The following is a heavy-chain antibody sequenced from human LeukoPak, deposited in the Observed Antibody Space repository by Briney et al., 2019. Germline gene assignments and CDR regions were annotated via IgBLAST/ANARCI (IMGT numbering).Heavy chain of an antibody. D-gene: IGHD1-26*01. CDR2: IKAKPHGGTT. CDR3: TTDGVGIEGATFDY. J-gene: IGHJ4*02. Sequence: GGSLRLSCAASGFTFSNAWMSWVRQAPGKGLEWVGRIKAKPHGGTTDYAAPVKGRFTISRDDSKNTLYLQMNSLKTEDTAVYYCTTDGVGIEGATFDYWGQGILVTVSS. CDR1: GFTFSNAW. V-gene: IGHV3-15*01.